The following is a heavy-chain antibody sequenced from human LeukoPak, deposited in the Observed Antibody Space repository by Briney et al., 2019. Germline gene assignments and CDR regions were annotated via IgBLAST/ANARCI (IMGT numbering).Heavy chain of an antibody. CDR1: GYRFTSYW. D-gene: IGHD2-8*02. CDR2: IYPGESDT. CDR3: ARRVVSFDN. Sequence: GESLKISCKGSGYRFTSYWIGWVRQMPGKGLEWMGIIYPGESDTRYRPSFQGQVTISADKSISTAYLQWTSLKASNTAIYYCARRVVSFDNWGQRTLVTASS. J-gene: IGHJ4*02. V-gene: IGHV5-51*01.